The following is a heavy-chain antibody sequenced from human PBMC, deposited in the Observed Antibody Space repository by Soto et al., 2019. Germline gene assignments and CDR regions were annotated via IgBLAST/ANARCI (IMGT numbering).Heavy chain of an antibody. V-gene: IGHV4-61*01. CDR3: ARDFRVFDDILTGPTLGAFDI. CDR1: GGSVSNGSYY. CDR2: IYYSGST. J-gene: IGHJ3*02. Sequence: PAETLSLTCTVSGGSVSNGSYYWSWIRQPPGKGLEWIGYIYYSGSTNYNPSLKSRLTISVDTSNNQFSLKLSPVTAADTAVYYCARDFRVFDDILTGPTLGAFDIWGQRTMVTVSS. D-gene: IGHD3-9*01.